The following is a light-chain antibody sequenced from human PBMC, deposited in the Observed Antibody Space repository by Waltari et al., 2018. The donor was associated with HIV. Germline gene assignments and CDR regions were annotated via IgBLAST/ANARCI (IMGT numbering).Light chain of an antibody. Sequence: QSALTQPASVSGSPGQSITISCTGASSDIGRYNYVSWYQQHPDKAPKLIIYDVSNRPSGISDRFSGSKSGNTASLTISGLQDEDEADYYCSSYTGSNTLGVIGTGTRVTVL. V-gene: IGLV2-14*03. CDR1: SSDIGRYNY. CDR2: DVS. CDR3: SSYTGSNTLGV. J-gene: IGLJ1*01.